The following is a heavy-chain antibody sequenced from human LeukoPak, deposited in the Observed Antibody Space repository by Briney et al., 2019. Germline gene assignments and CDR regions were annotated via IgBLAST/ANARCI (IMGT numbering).Heavy chain of an antibody. CDR2: IYYSGST. CDR3: ARHHDSRNGFDV. V-gene: IGHV4-30-4*01. D-gene: IGHD3-22*01. J-gene: IGHJ3*01. Sequence: PSQTLSLTCTVSGDSTSSADYYWGWIPQPPGKGLEWIGYIYYSGSTYYNPSLKSRVTISVDTSKNQFSLEVRSVTAADTAVYYCARHHDSRNGFDVWGQGTMVTVSS. CDR1: GDSTSSADYY.